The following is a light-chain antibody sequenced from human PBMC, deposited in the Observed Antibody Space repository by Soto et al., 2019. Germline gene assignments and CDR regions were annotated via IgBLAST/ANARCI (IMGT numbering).Light chain of an antibody. Sequence: DIQKTKCPSSLSASVGDRVTITCRASQSISSYLNWYQQKPGKAPKLLIYAASSLQSGVPSRFSGSGSGTDFTLTISSLQPEDFATYYCQQSYRTPPFTFGPGTKVDIK. V-gene: IGKV1-39*01. J-gene: IGKJ3*01. CDR1: QSISSY. CDR3: QQSYRTPPFT. CDR2: AAS.